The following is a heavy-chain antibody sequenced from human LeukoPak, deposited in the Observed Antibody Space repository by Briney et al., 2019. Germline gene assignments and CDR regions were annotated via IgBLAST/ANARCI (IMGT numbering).Heavy chain of an antibody. CDR1: GFALSSHW. D-gene: IGHD1-1*01. J-gene: IGHJ4*02. CDR3: AREYIISRYFDY. CDR2: VNRDGSET. V-gene: IGHV3-7*01. Sequence: PGGSLRLSCAASGFALSSHWMTWVRQVPGRGPEWVANVNRDGSETYYLDSVKGRFTISRDNAKNTLYLQMSSLRAEDTAVYYCAREYIISRYFDYWGQGTLVTVSS.